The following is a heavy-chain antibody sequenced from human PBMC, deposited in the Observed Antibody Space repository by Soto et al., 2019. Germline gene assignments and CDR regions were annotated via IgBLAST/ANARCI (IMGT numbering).Heavy chain of an antibody. V-gene: IGHV1-69*01. Sequence: QVQLVQSGAEVKKPGSSVNVSCKASGDTFSSYALSWVRQAPGQGLEWMGGIIPAYGTANYAQKFQDRVTITADESTSTAYMELSSLRSEDTAVYYCARDSRKYTYGGSFDYWGQGTLVTVSS. J-gene: IGHJ4*02. CDR3: ARDSRKYTYGGSFDY. CDR1: GDTFSSYA. D-gene: IGHD1-26*01. CDR2: IIPAYGTA.